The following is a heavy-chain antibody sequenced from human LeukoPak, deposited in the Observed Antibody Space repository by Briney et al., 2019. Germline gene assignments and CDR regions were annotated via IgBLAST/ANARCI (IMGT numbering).Heavy chain of an antibody. CDR3: GGPGSTSHFDY. CDR1: GFTVSSNY. Sequence: PGGSLRLSCAASGFTVSSNYMSWVRQAPGKGLEWVSVIYSGGSTYYADSVKGRFTISRDKSKNTLYLQMNSLRAEDTAVYYCGGPGSTSHFDYWGQGTLVTVSS. J-gene: IGHJ4*02. CDR2: IYSGGST. V-gene: IGHV3-53*05.